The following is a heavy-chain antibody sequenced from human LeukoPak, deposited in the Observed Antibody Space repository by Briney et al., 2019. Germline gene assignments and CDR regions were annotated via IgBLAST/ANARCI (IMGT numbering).Heavy chain of an antibody. CDR3: ARHLNGYYGSGTYWKDAFDI. Sequence: SETLSLTCTVSAGSISSSTYFWGWIRQPSGKGLEWIGSMSYSGSTYSNPSLKSRVTISVDTSHNHLSLKLSSVTAADTAVYYCARHLNGYYGSGTYWKDAFDIWGRGTMVTVSS. V-gene: IGHV4-39*01. CDR2: MSYSGST. J-gene: IGHJ3*02. CDR1: AGSISSSTYF. D-gene: IGHD3-10*01.